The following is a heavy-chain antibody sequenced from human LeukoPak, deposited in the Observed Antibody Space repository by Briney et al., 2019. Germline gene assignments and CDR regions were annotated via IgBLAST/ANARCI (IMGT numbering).Heavy chain of an antibody. Sequence: GASVKVSCKASGYIFTDYYMHWVRQAPGQGPEWMGGFDPEDGETIYAQKFQGRVTMTEDTSTNTAYMELSSLRSEDTAVYYCATVSVRWQQFGHAFDIWGQGTMVTVSS. D-gene: IGHD5-24*01. CDR2: FDPEDGET. CDR3: ATVSVRWQQFGHAFDI. V-gene: IGHV1-24*01. CDR1: GYIFTDYY. J-gene: IGHJ3*02.